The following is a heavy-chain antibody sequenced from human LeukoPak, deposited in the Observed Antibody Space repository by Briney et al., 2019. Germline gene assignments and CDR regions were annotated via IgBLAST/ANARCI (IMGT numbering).Heavy chain of an antibody. CDR2: INWNGGST. CDR1: GFTFDDYG. D-gene: IGHD3-22*01. CDR3: ASPPAGYYDSSGYYYRDY. V-gene: IGHV3-20*01. J-gene: IGHJ4*02. Sequence: GGSLRLSCAASGFTFDDYGMCWVRQAPGKGLEWVSGINWNGGSTGYADSVKGRFTISRDNAKNSLYLQMNSLRAEDTALYHCASPPAGYYDSSGYYYRDYWGQGTLVTVSS.